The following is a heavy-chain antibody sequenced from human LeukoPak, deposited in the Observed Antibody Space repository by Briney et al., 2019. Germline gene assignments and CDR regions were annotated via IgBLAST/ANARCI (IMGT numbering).Heavy chain of an antibody. CDR2: IYTSGGT. Sequence: PSETLSLTCTVSGGSITNLDYYWTWIRQPAGKRLEWIGRIYTSGGTNYNPSLKSRVTMSVDRSKDEISLHLASLTAADTALYYYAGRGSSSGTFDIWGPGTFVTVSS. D-gene: IGHD3-10*01. CDR1: GGSITNLDYY. J-gene: IGHJ3*02. CDR3: AGRGSSSGTFDI. V-gene: IGHV4-61*02.